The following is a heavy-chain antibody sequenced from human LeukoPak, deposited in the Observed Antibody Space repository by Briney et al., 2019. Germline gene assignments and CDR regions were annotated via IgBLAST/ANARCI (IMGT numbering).Heavy chain of an antibody. CDR1: GFTFSSYA. CDR3: AKDPFSGWYQQYFQH. V-gene: IGHV3-23*01. D-gene: IGHD6-19*01. J-gene: IGHJ1*01. CDR2: ISGSGGST. Sequence: PGGSLRLSCAASGFTFSSYAMSWVRQAPGKGLEWVSAISGSGGSTYYADSVKGRFTISRDNSKNTLYLQMNSLRAEDTAVYYCAKDPFSGWYQQYFQHWGQGTLVTVSS.